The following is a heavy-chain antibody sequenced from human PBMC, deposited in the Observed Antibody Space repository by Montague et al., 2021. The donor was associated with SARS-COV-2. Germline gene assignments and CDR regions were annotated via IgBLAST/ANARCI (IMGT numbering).Heavy chain of an antibody. CDR3: ARDLAVDY. V-gene: IGHV3-11*01. J-gene: IGHJ4*02. CDR1: GFTFRDYY. Sequence: SLRLSCAASGFTFRDYYMNLIRQAPGEGLEWVSSISSSGTTLYYASSAKGRFTISRDNAKNSLYLQMNSLRAEDTAVYYCARDLAVDYWGQGTLVTVSS. CDR2: ISSSGTTL.